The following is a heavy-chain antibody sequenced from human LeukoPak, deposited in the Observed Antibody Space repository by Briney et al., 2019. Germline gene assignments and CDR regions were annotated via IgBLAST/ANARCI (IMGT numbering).Heavy chain of an antibody. CDR2: ISSSSSYT. Sequence: GGSLRLSCAASGFTFSDYYMSWIRQAPGKGLEWVSYISSSSSYTNYADSVKGRFTISRDNAKNSLYLQMNSLRAEDTAVYYCARVANCSGGSCYLGLFDYWGQGTLVTVSS. D-gene: IGHD2-15*01. CDR3: ARVANCSGGSCYLGLFDY. CDR1: GFTFSDYY. J-gene: IGHJ4*02. V-gene: IGHV3-11*05.